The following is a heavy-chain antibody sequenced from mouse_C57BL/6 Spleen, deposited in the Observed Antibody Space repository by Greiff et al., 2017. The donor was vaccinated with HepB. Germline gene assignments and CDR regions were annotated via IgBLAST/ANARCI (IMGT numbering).Heavy chain of an antibody. CDR1: GYTFTSYW. CDR2: IEPNRGGT. V-gene: IGHV1-72*01. Sequence: QVQLQQPGAELVKPGASVKLSCKASGYTFTSYWMHWVKQRPGRGLEWIGRIEPNRGGTKYNEKFKSKATLTVDKPSSTAHMQLSSLTSEDSAVYYCAIGGPRRESYFDYWGQGTTLTVSS. D-gene: IGHD3-3*01. CDR3: AIGGPRRESYFDY. J-gene: IGHJ2*01.